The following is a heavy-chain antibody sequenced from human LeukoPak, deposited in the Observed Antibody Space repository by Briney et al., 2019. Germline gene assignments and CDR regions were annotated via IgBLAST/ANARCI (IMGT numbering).Heavy chain of an antibody. CDR3: AREGYS. CDR2: INAANGNT. Sequence: HXXGXAXGQRLEWIGWINAANGNTKYSQKFQGRVTITTDTSASTAYMELSSLRSEDTAVYYCAREGYSWGQGTLVTVSS. J-gene: IGHJ4*02. V-gene: IGHV1-3*01.